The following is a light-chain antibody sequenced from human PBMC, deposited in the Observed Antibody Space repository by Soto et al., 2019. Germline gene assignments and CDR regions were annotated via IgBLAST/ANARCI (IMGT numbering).Light chain of an antibody. V-gene: IGKV1-39*01. CDR2: AAC. Sequence: DVQIAHTPSSCAASGKSRPPITGQGSQNINNYVNWHQQKPGKPPMLLIDAACSLQSGVASRFSGSGSGTDFTITISSLQPEDFATYYRQQSYTTVWTFGQGTQVDIK. J-gene: IGKJ1*01. CDR3: QQSYTTVWT. CDR1: QNINNY.